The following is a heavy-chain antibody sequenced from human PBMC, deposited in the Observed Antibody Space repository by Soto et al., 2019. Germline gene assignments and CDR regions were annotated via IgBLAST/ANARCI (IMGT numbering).Heavy chain of an antibody. J-gene: IGHJ4*02. D-gene: IGHD3-3*01. Sequence: QVQLVESGGGVVQPGRSLFLSCAASGFTFSSYGMHWVRQAPGQGLEWVAAISDDGSNKYSVDSVKGRFFISRDNSKNTLYLQMNSLRPEDTAVYHCAKVGSGVSWAFDFWGQGTLVTVSS. V-gene: IGHV3-30*18. CDR2: ISDDGSNK. CDR3: AKVGSGVSWAFDF. CDR1: GFTFSSYG.